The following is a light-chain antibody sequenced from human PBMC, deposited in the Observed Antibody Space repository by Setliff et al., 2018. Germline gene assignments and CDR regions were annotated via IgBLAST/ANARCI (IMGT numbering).Light chain of an antibody. CDR3: SSYTSTSTLDWV. V-gene: IGLV2-14*03. Sequence: QSALTQPASVSGSPGQSITTSCTGTSSDIGGYNYVSWYQQHAGKAPKVMIYDVSNRPSGVSDRFSGSKSGNTASLTISGLQTEDEADYYCSSYTSTSTLDWVFGGGTKGTV. CDR2: DVS. J-gene: IGLJ3*02. CDR1: SSDIGGYNY.